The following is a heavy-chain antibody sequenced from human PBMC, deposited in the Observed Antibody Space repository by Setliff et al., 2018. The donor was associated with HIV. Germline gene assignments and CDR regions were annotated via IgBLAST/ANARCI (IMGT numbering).Heavy chain of an antibody. CDR1: GFNFNSYG. J-gene: IGHJ4*02. Sequence: PGGSLRLSCAASGFNFNSYGMHWVRQAPGRGLEWVAVIWFDGSYKYYVDSVKGRFTISRDNSKNTLYLQMNSLRAEDAAVYYCARVRYCGSPSCRKEFDFWGQGTLVTVSS. CDR2: IWFDGSYK. D-gene: IGHD2-21*01. V-gene: IGHV3-33*01. CDR3: ARVRYCGSPSCRKEFDF.